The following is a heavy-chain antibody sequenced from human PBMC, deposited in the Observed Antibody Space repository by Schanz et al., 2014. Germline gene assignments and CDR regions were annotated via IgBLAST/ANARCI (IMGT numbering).Heavy chain of an antibody. CDR1: GFIFRSFG. CDR3: AKGRFGELSAFDI. Sequence: QGQLVESGGGVVQPGKSLRLSCATSGFIFRSFGIHWVRQAPGKGLEWVSAMNESHSTIYYADSVKGRFTISRDNSKNTLYLQMNILRAEDTAVYYCAKGRFGELSAFDIWGQGTMVTVSS. CDR2: MNESHSTI. J-gene: IGHJ3*02. D-gene: IGHD3-10*01. V-gene: IGHV3-NL1*01.